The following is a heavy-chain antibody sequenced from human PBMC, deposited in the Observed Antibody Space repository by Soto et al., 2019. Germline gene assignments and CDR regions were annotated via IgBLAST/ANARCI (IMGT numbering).Heavy chain of an antibody. CDR3: AKGGQITMIVVVEDPVAGAFDI. CDR2: ISGSGGST. J-gene: IGHJ3*02. CDR1: GFTLSSYA. D-gene: IGHD3-22*01. V-gene: IGHV3-23*01. Sequence: PGGSLRLSCAASGFTLSSYAMSWVRQXXGKGXEXVSAISGSGGSTYYADSVKGRFTISRDNSKNTLYLQMNSLRAEDTAVYYCAKGGQITMIVVVEDPVAGAFDIWGQGTMVTVSS.